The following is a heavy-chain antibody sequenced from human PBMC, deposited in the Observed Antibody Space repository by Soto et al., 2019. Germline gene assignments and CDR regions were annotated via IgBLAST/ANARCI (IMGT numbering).Heavy chain of an antibody. CDR3: TRCGIRYHSIGYYLGIDGMDV. D-gene: IGHD3-22*01. CDR2: TIPMFGTT. V-gene: IGHV1-69*05. Sequence: QVQLVQSGAEVKKPESSVRVSCKASGGTFNSYAITWVRQAPGQGLEWMGGTIPMFGTTNYAEKFQGRVTXSXAXSXDTAYMELSSLRSEDTAVYYCTRCGIRYHSIGYYLGIDGMDVWGQGTTVIVSS. J-gene: IGHJ6*02. CDR1: GGTFNSYA.